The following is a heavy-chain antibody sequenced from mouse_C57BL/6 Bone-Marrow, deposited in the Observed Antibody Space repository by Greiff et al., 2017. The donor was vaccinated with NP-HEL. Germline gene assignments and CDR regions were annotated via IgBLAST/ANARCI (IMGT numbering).Heavy chain of an antibody. V-gene: IGHV1-69*01. CDR3: ARESTVVAQWYFDV. CDR2: IDPSDSYT. D-gene: IGHD1-1*01. Sequence: VQLQQPGAELVMPGASVKLSCKASGYTFTSYWMHWVKQRPGQGLEWIGEIDPSDSYTNYNQKFKGKSKLTVDKSSSTAYMQLSSLTSEDSAVYYCARESTVVAQWYFDVWGTGTTVTVSS. J-gene: IGHJ1*03. CDR1: GYTFTSYW.